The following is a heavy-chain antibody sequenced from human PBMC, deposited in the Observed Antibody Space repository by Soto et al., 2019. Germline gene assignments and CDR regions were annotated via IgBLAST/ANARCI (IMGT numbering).Heavy chain of an antibody. V-gene: IGHV4-31*03. Sequence: SETLSLTCTVSGGSISSGGYYWSWIRQHPGKGLEWIGYIYHSGSTYYNPSLKSRVTISVDTSKNQFSLKLSSVTAADTAVYYCARADYDYIWGSYRYTRDYWGQGTLVTVSS. J-gene: IGHJ4*02. D-gene: IGHD3-16*02. CDR1: GGSISSGGYY. CDR2: IYHSGST. CDR3: ARADYDYIWGSYRYTRDY.